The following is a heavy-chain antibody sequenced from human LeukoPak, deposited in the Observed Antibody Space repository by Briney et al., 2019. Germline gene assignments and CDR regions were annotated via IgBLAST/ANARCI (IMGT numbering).Heavy chain of an antibody. V-gene: IGHV3-7*01. CDR1: GFTFSSYW. CDR2: IRKDGSEK. J-gene: IGHJ4*02. CDR3: ARDLSGVTGYTYGRGIDY. Sequence: GGSLRLSCAASGFTFSSYWMSWVRQAPGKGLEWVANIRKDGSEKYYVDSVKGRFTISRDNAKTSLYLQMNSLRAEDTAVYYCARDLSGVTGYTYGRGIDYWGQGTLVTVSS. D-gene: IGHD5-18*01.